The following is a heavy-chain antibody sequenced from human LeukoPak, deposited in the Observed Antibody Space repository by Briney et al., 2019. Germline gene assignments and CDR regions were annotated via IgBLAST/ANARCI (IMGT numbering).Heavy chain of an antibody. V-gene: IGHV3-23*01. CDR2: ISGSGDST. Sequence: GGSLRLSCAASGFTFSNYCVTWVRQAPGEALEWVSSISGSGDSTYYADSVKGRFTISRDNSKNTLYLQMNSLRVEDTAIYYCAKYGAPGWSGYLDYWGQGTLVTVSS. CDR1: GFTFSNYC. CDR3: AKYGAPGWSGYLDY. D-gene: IGHD4/OR15-4a*01. J-gene: IGHJ4*02.